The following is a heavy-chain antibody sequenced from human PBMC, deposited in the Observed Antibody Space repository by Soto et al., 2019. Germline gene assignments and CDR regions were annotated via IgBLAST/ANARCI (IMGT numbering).Heavy chain of an antibody. D-gene: IGHD6-19*01. V-gene: IGHV3-33*01. CDR3: ARAGYSSGWYGVNLSGFDY. J-gene: IGHJ4*02. CDR1: GFTFSSYG. CDR2: IWYDGSNK. Sequence: QVPLVESGGGVVQPGRSLRLSCAASGFTFSSYGMHWVRQAPGKGLEWVGVIWYDGSNKYYADSVKGRFTISRDNSKNTLYLQMNSLRAEDTAVYYCARAGYSSGWYGVNLSGFDYWGQGTLVTVSS.